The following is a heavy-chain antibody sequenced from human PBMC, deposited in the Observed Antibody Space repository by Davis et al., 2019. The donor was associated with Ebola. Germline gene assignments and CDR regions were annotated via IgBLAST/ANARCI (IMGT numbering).Heavy chain of an antibody. V-gene: IGHV7-4-1*04. CDR1: GYTFTNYA. CDR2: INTNTGNP. J-gene: IGHJ3*01. Sequence: ASVKVSCKASGYTFTNYAMNWVRQAPGQGLEWMGWINTNTGNPTYAKGFTGRFVFSLDTSVNMAYLLINSLKTEDAAVYYCATLPDVWGQGTMVTVSS. CDR3: ATLPDV.